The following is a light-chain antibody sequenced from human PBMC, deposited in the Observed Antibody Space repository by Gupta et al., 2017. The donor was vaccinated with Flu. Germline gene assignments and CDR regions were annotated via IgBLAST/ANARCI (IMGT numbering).Light chain of an antibody. J-gene: IGLJ3*02. V-gene: IGLV1-51*02. CDR3: ETWDSSLSAAV. Sequence: QSVLTQPPSVSAAPGQKVTISCAGSTSNIGRNYVAWYQHLPGTAPKLLISEDNVRPSGIPDRFSGAKSGTSATLGITGLQTGDEADYYCETWDSSLSAAVFGGGTKLTVL. CDR2: EDN. CDR1: TSNIGRNY.